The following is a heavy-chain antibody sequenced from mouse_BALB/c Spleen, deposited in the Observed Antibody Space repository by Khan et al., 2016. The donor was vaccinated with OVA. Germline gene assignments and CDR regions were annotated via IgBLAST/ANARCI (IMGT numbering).Heavy chain of an antibody. J-gene: IGHJ3*01. Sequence: VQLKESGPSLVKPSQTLSLTCSVTGDSITSGYWNWIRKFPENKLEYMGYIIYTGYTYYNPSLQSRISITRHTSKNQYYLQLHSVTDEDTATYYCARSTYRYAFVYWGQGTLVTVSA. V-gene: IGHV3-8*02. CDR1: GDSITSGY. D-gene: IGHD2-12*01. CDR2: IIYTGYT. CDR3: ARSTYRYAFVY.